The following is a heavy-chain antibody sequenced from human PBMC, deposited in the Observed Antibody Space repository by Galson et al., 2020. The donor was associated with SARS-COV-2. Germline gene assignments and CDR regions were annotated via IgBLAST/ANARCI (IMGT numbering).Heavy chain of an antibody. V-gene: IGHV4-39*01. CDR3: ARIGQRITIFGVVIRYGMDV. CDR2: IYYSGST. CDR1: GGSISSSSYY. D-gene: IGHD3-3*01. J-gene: IGHJ6*02. Sequence: SQTLSLTYTVSGGSISSSSYYWGWIRQPPGKGLEWIGSIYYSGSTYYNPSLKSRVTISVDTSKNQFSLKLSSVTAADTAVYYCARIGQRITIFGVVIRYGMDVWGQGTTVTVSS.